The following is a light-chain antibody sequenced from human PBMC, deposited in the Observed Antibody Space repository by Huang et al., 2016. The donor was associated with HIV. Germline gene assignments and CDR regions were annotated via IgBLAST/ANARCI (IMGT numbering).Light chain of an antibody. Sequence: EIVMTQSPGTLSVAPGERAPLSCRTSQNINTNLAWFQQKPGQAPRLLLYAAPTRTADFPARFSGSGSRTEFTLTISSLQSEDIAVYYCQQYNDWPRSFGQGTKVEIK. V-gene: IGKV3-15*01. J-gene: IGKJ1*01. CDR2: AAP. CDR3: QQYNDWPRS. CDR1: QNINTN.